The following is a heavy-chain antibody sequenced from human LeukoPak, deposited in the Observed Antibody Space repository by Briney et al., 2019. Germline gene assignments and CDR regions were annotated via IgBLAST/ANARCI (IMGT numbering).Heavy chain of an antibody. CDR3: ASLSSWYGIPGFDP. V-gene: IGHV1-2*02. J-gene: IGHJ5*02. CDR2: INPNSGGT. D-gene: IGHD6-13*01. CDR1: RYTFTGYY. Sequence: ASVKVSCKASRYTFTGYYMHWVRQAPGQGLEWMGWINPNSGGTNYAQKFQGRVTMTRDTSISTAYMELSRLRSDDTAAYYCASLSSWYGIPGFDPWGQGTLVTVSS.